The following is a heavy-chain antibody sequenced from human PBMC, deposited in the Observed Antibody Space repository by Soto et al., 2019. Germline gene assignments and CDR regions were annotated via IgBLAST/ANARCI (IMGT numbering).Heavy chain of an antibody. CDR1: GYTFTGYY. V-gene: IGHV1-2*02. J-gene: IGHJ6*02. D-gene: IGHD3-3*01. CDR2: INPNSGGT. Sequence: SVNVSCKASGYTFTGYYMHWVRQAPGQGLEWMGWINPNSGGTNYAQKFQGRVTMTRDTSISTAYMELSRLRSDDTAVYYCARGKYDLWRASYGMDVWGQGTTVTVS. CDR3: ARGKYDLWRASYGMDV.